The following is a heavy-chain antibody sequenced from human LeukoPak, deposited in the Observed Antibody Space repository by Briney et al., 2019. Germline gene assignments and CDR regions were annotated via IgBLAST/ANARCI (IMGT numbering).Heavy chain of an antibody. CDR2: IKHDGSEK. Sequence: GGSLRLSCTTSGFTFSSYWMSWVRQAPGKGLEWVANIKHDGSEKYYVDSVKGRFTISRDNAKDSLYLQMNSLRAQDTAVYYCARANSLGYWGQGTLVTVSS. CDR1: GFTFSSYW. V-gene: IGHV3-7*01. D-gene: IGHD2/OR15-2a*01. CDR3: ARANSLGY. J-gene: IGHJ4*02.